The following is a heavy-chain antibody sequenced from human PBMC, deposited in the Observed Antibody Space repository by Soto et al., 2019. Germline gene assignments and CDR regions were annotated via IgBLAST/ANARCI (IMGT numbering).Heavy chain of an antibody. D-gene: IGHD1-26*01. V-gene: IGHV4-39*01. Sequence: SETLSLTCSVSGGPISSSGLFWAWIRQPPGRGLEWLATIYYTGTTYYNPSLKSRLTISMDTSKDQFSLDLTSMTAADTALYFCARRVYSGSGRDYFDRWGQGSLVTVSS. CDR3: ARRVYSGSGRDYFDR. CDR2: IYYTGTT. J-gene: IGHJ4*02. CDR1: GGPISSSGLF.